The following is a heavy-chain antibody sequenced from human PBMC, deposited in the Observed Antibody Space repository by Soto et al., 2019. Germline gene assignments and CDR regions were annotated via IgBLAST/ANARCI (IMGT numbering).Heavy chain of an antibody. CDR2: ISYDGSNK. V-gene: IGHV3-30*18. CDR1: GFTFSSYG. D-gene: IGHD1-1*01. CDR3: AKDINNGYYYYYGMDV. Sequence: QVQLVESGGGVVQPGRSLRLSCAASGFTFSSYGMHWVRQAPGKGLEWVAVISYDGSNKYYADSVKGRFTISRDNSKNTLYLQMNSLRAEDTAVYYCAKDINNGYYYYYGMDVWGQGTTVTVSS. J-gene: IGHJ6*02.